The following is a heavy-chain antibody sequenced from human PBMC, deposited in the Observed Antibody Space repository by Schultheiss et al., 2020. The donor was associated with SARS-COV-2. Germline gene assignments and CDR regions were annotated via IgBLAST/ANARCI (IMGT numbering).Heavy chain of an antibody. CDR3: ARIEPEYYDFWSGYETSYGMDV. J-gene: IGHJ6*02. Sequence: SVKVSCKASGGTFSSYAISWVRQAPGQGLEWMGGIIPIFGTANYAQKFQGRVTITADESTSTAYMELSRLRSDDTAVYYCARIEPEYYDFWSGYETSYGMDVWGQGTTVTVSS. CDR2: IIPIFGTA. V-gene: IGHV1-69*13. D-gene: IGHD3-3*01. CDR1: GGTFSSYA.